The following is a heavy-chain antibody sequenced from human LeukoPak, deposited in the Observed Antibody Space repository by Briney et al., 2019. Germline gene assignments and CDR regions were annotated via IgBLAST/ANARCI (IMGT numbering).Heavy chain of an antibody. CDR1: GGTFSSYA. CDR3: ARDLLSTTRYYYDDAFDI. V-gene: IGHV1-69*05. Sequence: ASVKVSCKASGGTFSSYAISWVRQAPGQGLEWMGGIIPIFGTAIYAQKFQGRVTITTAESTSTAYMELRSLRSEDTAVYYCARDLLSTTRYYYDDAFDIWGQGTMVTVSS. CDR2: IIPIFGTA. J-gene: IGHJ3*02. D-gene: IGHD3-22*01.